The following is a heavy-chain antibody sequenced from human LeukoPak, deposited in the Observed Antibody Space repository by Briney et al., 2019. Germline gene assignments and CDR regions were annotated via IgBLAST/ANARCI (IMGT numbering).Heavy chain of an antibody. CDR3: ARAEGDYYYYFYMDV. V-gene: IGHV3-7*01. J-gene: IGHJ6*03. Sequence: GGSLRLSCAASGFTFSSYWMSWVRQAPGKGLEWVANIKQDGSEKYYVDSVKGRFTISRDNAKNSLYLQMNSLRAEDTAVYYCARAEGDYYYYFYMDVWDKGTTVTVSS. CDR1: GFTFSSYW. CDR2: IKQDGSEK.